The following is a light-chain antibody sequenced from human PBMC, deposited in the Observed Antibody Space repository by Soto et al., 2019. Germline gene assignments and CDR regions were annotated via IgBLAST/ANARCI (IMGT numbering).Light chain of an antibody. CDR2: DVT. CDR1: RSDVGGYNY. Sequence: QSVLTQPASVSGSHGQSITISCTGTRSDVGGYNYVYWHQQHPGKAPKLMIYDVTNRPSGVSDRFSGSKSGNTASLTISGLQAEDEADYYCSSYTSSSTYVFGAGTKVTVL. V-gene: IGLV2-14*01. J-gene: IGLJ1*01. CDR3: SSYTSSSTYV.